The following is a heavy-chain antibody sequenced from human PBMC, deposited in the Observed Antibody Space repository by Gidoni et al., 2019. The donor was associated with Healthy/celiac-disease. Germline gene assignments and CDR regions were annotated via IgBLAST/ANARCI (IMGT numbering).Heavy chain of an antibody. Sequence: LQLQESGPGLVKPSETLSLTCTVSGGSISSSRYYWGWIRQPPGKGLEWIGSIYYSGSTYYNPSLKSRVTISVDTSKNQFSLKLSSVTAADTAVYYCARQTYYDFWSGYFGDQNWFDPWGQGTLVTVSS. CDR3: ARQTYYDFWSGYFGDQNWFDP. CDR2: IYYSGST. CDR1: GGSISSSRYY. D-gene: IGHD3-3*01. J-gene: IGHJ5*02. V-gene: IGHV4-39*01.